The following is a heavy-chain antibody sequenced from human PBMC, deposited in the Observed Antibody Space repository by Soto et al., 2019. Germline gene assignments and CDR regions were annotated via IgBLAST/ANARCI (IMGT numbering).Heavy chain of an antibody. Sequence: GGYLRLSCAVSGFTFANHWMHWVRQAPGKGLEWVSRMNSDGSTTDYADSVKGRFTVSRDNAKNTLYLQMNSLRAEDTAVYYCATAEVDYWGPGTLVTVSS. CDR1: GFTFANHW. CDR2: MNSDGSTT. CDR3: ATAEVDY. J-gene: IGHJ4*02. V-gene: IGHV3-74*01.